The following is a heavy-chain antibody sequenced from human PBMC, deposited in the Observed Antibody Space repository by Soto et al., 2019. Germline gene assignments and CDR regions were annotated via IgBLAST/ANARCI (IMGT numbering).Heavy chain of an antibody. CDR1: GFTFSSYG. CDR3: TRANYYDSSVIGKVDY. V-gene: IGHV3-33*01. J-gene: IGHJ4*02. Sequence: GGSLRLSCAASGFTFSSYGMHWVRQAPGKGLEWVAVIWYDGSNKYYADSVKGRFTISRDNAKNTLYLQMNSLRAEDTAVYYCTRANYYDSSVIGKVDYWGQGTLVTVSS. CDR2: IWYDGSNK. D-gene: IGHD3-22*01.